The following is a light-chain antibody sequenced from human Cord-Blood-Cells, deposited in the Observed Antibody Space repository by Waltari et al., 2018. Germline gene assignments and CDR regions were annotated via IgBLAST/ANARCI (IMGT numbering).Light chain of an antibody. Sequence: IQMTQSPSSLSASVGDRVTITFRASQSISSYLNWYQQKPGKAPKLLIYAASSLQSGVPSRFSGSGSGTDFTLTISSLQPEDFATYYCQQSYSTPQGLTFGGGTKVEIK. J-gene: IGKJ4*01. CDR2: AAS. V-gene: IGKV1-39*01. CDR3: QQSYSTPQGLT. CDR1: QSISSY.